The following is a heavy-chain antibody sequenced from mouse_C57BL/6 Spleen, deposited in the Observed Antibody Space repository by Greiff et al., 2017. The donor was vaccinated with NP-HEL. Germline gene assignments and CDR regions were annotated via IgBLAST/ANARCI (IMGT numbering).Heavy chain of an antibody. Sequence: EVQLVESGGGLVQPGGSLSLSCAASGFTFTDYYMSWVRQPPGKALEWLGFIRNKANGYTTEYSASVKGRFTISRDNSQSILYLQMNALRAEDSATYYCARSPPPIYYGNYFDYWGQGTTLTVSS. CDR3: ARSPPPIYYGNYFDY. V-gene: IGHV7-3*01. J-gene: IGHJ2*01. CDR2: IRNKANGYTT. D-gene: IGHD2-1*01. CDR1: GFTFTDYY.